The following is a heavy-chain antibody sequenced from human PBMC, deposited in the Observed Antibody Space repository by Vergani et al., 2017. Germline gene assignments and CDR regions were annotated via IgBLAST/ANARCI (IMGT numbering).Heavy chain of an antibody. CDR3: ATSSGWYFDY. D-gene: IGHD6-19*01. J-gene: IGHJ4*02. V-gene: IGHV3-48*03. Sequence: EVQLVESGGGLVQPGGSLRLSCAASGFTFSSYEMNWVRQAPGKGLEWVSYISSSGSTIYYADSVKGRFSISRDNAKNSLYLQMNRLRAEDTAVYYCATSSGWYFDYWGQGTLVTVSS. CDR2: ISSSGSTI. CDR1: GFTFSSYE.